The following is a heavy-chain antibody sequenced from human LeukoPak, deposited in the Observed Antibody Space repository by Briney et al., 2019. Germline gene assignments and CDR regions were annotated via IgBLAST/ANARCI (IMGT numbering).Heavy chain of an antibody. J-gene: IGHJ4*02. CDR1: GFTFSFAA. CDR3: AKDIQGAN. Sequence: GGSLRLSCAASGFTFSFAAMTWARQGPGKGLEWVSLISASGGSTYYADSVKGRLTIPRDNSKNTVYLQMNSLRAEDTALYYCAKDIQGANWGQGTLVTVSS. D-gene: IGHD5-18*01. CDR2: ISASGGST. V-gene: IGHV3-23*01.